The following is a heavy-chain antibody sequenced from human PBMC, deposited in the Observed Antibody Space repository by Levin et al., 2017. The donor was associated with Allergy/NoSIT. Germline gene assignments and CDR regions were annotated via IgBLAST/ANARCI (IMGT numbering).Heavy chain of an antibody. J-gene: IGHJ6*03. Sequence: SCVASGFTFSTYGMHWVRQVPGERLEWVALIWNDGTHKYYADSVKGRFTISRDNSKNTLYLEMNSLRAEDTAVYSCGRVLDTYYMDVWGKGTTVTVSS. CDR1: GFTFSTYG. CDR2: IWNDGTHK. CDR3: GRVLDTYYMDV. V-gene: IGHV3-33*01. D-gene: IGHD3/OR15-3a*01.